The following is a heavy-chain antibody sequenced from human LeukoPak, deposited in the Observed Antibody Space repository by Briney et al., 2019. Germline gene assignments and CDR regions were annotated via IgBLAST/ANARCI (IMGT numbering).Heavy chain of an antibody. V-gene: IGHV1-69*05. CDR3: AKDFSGSWQFDP. J-gene: IGHJ5*02. Sequence: SVKVSCKASGGTFSSYAISWVRQAPGQGLEWMGGIIPIFGTANYAQKFQGRVTITTDESTSTAYMELSSLRSEDTAVYYCAKDFSGSWQFDPWGQGTLVTVSS. CDR2: IIPIFGTA. D-gene: IGHD1-26*01. CDR1: GGTFSSYA.